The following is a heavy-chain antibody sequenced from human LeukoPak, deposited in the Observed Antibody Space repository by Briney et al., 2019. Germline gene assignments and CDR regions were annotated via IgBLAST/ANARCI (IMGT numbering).Heavy chain of an antibody. Sequence: SETLSLTCTVSGGSISSGSYYWSWIRQPAGKGLEWIGRIYTSGSTNHNPSLKSRVTISVDTSKNQFSLKLSSVTAADTAVYYCARVRDSYGDFDYWGQGTLVTVSS. D-gene: IGHD5-18*01. J-gene: IGHJ4*02. CDR2: IYTSGST. V-gene: IGHV4-61*02. CDR3: ARVRDSYGDFDY. CDR1: GGSISSGSYY.